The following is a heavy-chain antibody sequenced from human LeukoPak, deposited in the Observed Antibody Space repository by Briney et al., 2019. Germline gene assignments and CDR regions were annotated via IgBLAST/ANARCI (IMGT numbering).Heavy chain of an antibody. CDR1: GFTFSSYW. CDR3: ARDAQRGFDYSNSLKY. Sequence: GGSLRLSCAASGFTFSSYWMTWVRQAPGKGLEWVANINQDGSEKYSVDSVKGRFTISRDNAKNSLYLQMNSLRAEDTAMYYCARDAQRGFDYSNSLKYWGHGTLVTVSS. CDR2: INQDGSEK. V-gene: IGHV3-7*01. J-gene: IGHJ4*01. D-gene: IGHD4-11*01.